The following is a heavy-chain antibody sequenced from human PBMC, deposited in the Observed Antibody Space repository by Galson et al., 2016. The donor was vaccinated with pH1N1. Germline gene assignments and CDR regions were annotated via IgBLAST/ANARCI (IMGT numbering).Heavy chain of an antibody. Sequence: SLRLSCAASGFSFSSYTMNWVRQAPGKALGWLSHITSGSGGINYADSVKGRFTISRDNAKNSLFLEIDSLRAEETAVYYCTRCANGPLDFWVFDLWGRGTLVSVSP. J-gene: IGHJ2*01. CDR3: TRCANGPLDFWVFDL. CDR2: ITSGSGGI. CDR1: GFSFSSYT. V-gene: IGHV3-48*01. D-gene: IGHD3-3*01.